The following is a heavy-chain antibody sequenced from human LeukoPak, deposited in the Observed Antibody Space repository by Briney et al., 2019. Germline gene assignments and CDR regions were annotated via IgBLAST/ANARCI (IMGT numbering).Heavy chain of an antibody. CDR1: GGSFTIYS. CDR3: ARHKDYYYSYMDV. CDR2: IYYSGST. J-gene: IGHJ6*03. V-gene: IGHV4-39*01. Sequence: SETLSLTCAVYGGSFTIYSWTWIRQPPGKGLEWIGTIYYSGSTYYNPSLTSRVTISVDTSKNQFSLKLSSVTAADTAVYYCARHKDYYYSYMDVWGKGTTVTISS.